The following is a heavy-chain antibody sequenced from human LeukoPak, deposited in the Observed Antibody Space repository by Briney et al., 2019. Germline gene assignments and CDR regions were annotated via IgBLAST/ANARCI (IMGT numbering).Heavy chain of an antibody. CDR2: MNPNSGNT. J-gene: IGHJ1*01. D-gene: IGHD6-19*01. V-gene: IGHV1-8*01. Sequence: ASVTVSFKCSGYTFSSHDINWVRQATGQGHEWMGWMNPNSGNTGYAQKFQGRLNMTRNTSISTAYMELSSLRSEGTAVYYCTRRVGSGWPVQHWGQGTLVTVSS. CDR1: GYTFSSHD. CDR3: TRRVGSGWPVQH.